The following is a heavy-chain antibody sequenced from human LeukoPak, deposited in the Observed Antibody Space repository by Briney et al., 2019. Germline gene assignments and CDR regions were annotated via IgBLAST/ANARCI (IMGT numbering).Heavy chain of an antibody. V-gene: IGHV4-34*01. Sequence: SETLSLTCAVYGGSFSGYYWSWIRQPPGKGREWIGEINRSGSTNYNPSLKSRVTISVDTSKNQFSLKLSSVIAAATAVYSCARGSHTPSSWGQGNLVTASS. CDR2: INRSGST. J-gene: IGHJ5*02. D-gene: IGHD2-2*01. CDR1: GGSFSGYY. CDR3: ARGSHTPSS.